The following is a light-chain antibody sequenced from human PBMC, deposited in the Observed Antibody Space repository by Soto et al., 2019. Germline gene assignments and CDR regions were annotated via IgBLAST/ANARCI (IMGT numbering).Light chain of an antibody. V-gene: IGKV1-5*03. CDR2: QAS. CDR1: HSISVW. CDR3: QQYYTYPYT. Sequence: DIQMTQSPSTLSSSVGDRVTITCRASHSISVWLAWYQQKPGKAPKLLIHQASTLESGVPSRFSGRGSGTDFTLTISSLQPDDFATYYCQQYYTYPYTFGQGTKLEIK. J-gene: IGKJ2*01.